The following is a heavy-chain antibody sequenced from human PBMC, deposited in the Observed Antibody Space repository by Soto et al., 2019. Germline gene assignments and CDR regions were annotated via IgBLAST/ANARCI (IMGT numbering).Heavy chain of an antibody. J-gene: IGHJ4*02. CDR2: IYYSGST. CDR3: ARQVYSGYSSGWFEDY. CDR1: GGSISSSSYY. V-gene: IGHV4-39*01. D-gene: IGHD6-19*01. Sequence: SETLSLTCTVSGGSISSSSYYWGWIRQPPGKGLEWIGSIYYSGSTYYNPSLKSRVTISVDTSKNQFSLKLSSVTAADTAVYYCARQVYSGYSSGWFEDYWGQGTLVTVSS.